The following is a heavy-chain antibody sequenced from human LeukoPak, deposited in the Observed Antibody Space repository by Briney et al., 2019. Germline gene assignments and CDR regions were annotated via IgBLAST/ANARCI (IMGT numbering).Heavy chain of an antibody. CDR2: IIPILGIA. V-gene: IGHV1-69*04. J-gene: IGHJ4*02. CDR1: GGTFSSYA. CDR3: ARDVRGSYSSGYGY. Sequence: GSSVKVSCKASGGTFSSYAISWVRQAPGQGLEWMGRIIPILGIANYAQKFQGRVTITADKSTSTAYMELSSLRSEDTAAYYCARDVRGSYSSGYGYWGQGTLVTVSS. D-gene: IGHD3-22*01.